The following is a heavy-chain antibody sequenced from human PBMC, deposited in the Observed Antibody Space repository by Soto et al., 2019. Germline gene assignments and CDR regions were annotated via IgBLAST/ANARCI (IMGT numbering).Heavy chain of an antibody. CDR3: ARGDSTVSSVFDY. CDR1: GGPFSSGGYY. V-gene: IGHV4-31*03. CDR2: IYQNGDT. J-gene: IGHJ4*02. D-gene: IGHD4-17*01. Sequence: SETLSLTCTVSGGPFSSGGYYWSWIRQEPGKGLEWIGYIYQNGDTSYNPSLKSRVTISADTSKTQFSLKLSSVTAADTAVYYRARGDSTVSSVFDYWGQGMLVTVSS.